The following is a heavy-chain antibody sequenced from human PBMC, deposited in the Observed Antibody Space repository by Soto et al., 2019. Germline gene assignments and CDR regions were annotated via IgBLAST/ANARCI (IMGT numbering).Heavy chain of an antibody. CDR2: INTNGGTR. CDR1: GFTFSSYV. CDR3: ARSSTSGDV. V-gene: IGHV3-21*01. D-gene: IGHD2-2*01. Sequence: GGSLRLSCAASGFTFSSYVMNWVRQAPGKGLEWVSSINTNGGTRYYADSVRGRFTISRDNAQNSLYLRMNSLRADDTAVYYCARSSTSGDVWGQGTTVTVSS. J-gene: IGHJ6*02.